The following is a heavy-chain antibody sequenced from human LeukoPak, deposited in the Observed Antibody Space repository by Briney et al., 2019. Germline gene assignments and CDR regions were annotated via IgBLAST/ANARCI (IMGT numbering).Heavy chain of an antibody. V-gene: IGHV1-69*13. CDR1: GGTFSSYT. J-gene: IGHJ4*02. Sequence: SVTVSCKASGGTFSSYTINWVRQAPGQGLEWMGGIIPIFHTANYAQKFHGRVTITADESTSTAYMELNSLSSEDTAVYYCARQGYGSVGSPRSFDYWGQGTLVTVSS. CDR2: IIPIFHTA. D-gene: IGHD5-18*01. CDR3: ARQGYGSVGSPRSFDY.